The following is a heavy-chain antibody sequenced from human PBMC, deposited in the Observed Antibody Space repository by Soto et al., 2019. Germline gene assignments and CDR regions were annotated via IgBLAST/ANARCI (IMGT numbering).Heavy chain of an antibody. V-gene: IGHV3-23*01. CDR1: GFTFNNYA. D-gene: IGHD6-13*01. J-gene: IGHJ4*02. Sequence: VQLLESGGGLVQPGGSLRLSCTASGFTFNNYAMSWVRQAPGKGLQWVSTISGSGGGTYYADSVKGRFTISRDNSKNSLFLQMNSLRAEDTAVYYCAKEGGSSWYYFDYWGQGTLVTVSS. CDR2: ISGSGGGT. CDR3: AKEGGSSWYYFDY.